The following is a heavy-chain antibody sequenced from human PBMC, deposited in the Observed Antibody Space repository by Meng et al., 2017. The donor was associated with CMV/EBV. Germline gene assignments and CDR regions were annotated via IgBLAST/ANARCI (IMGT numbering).Heavy chain of an antibody. CDR3: ARGDYDFWSGYYTAAFDI. Sequence: GESLKISCAASGFTFSSYGMHWVRQAPGKGLEWVAFIRYDGSNKYYADSVKGRFTISRDNSKNTLYLQMNSLRAEDTAVYYCARGDYDFWSGYYTAAFDIWGQGTMVTVSS. CDR2: IRYDGSNK. J-gene: IGHJ3*02. CDR1: GFTFSSYG. D-gene: IGHD3-3*01. V-gene: IGHV3-30*02.